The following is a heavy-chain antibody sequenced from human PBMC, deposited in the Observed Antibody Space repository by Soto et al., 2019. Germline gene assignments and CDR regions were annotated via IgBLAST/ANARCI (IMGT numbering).Heavy chain of an antibody. Sequence: GGSLRLSCAAPGFTFSNYAMSWVRQAPGKGLEWVPAISSSDSTYYADSVKGRFTISRDNSKNTLFLHMNSLRAADTAVYYCAKIRDYYFDYWGQGTLVTVSS. J-gene: IGHJ4*02. CDR3: AKIRDYYFDY. CDR1: GFTFSNYA. V-gene: IGHV3-23*01. CDR2: ISSSDST.